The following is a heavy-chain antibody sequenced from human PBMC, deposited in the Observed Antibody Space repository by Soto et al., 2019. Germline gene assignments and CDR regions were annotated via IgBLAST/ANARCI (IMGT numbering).Heavy chain of an antibody. D-gene: IGHD6-13*01. Sequence: GGSLRLSCVVSGITFSSEGVTWVRQARGRGLEWVSGISGSGVSTYYADSVKGRFIISRDNSKNTLFLQMNSLRADDTAVYYCAAISSNWYPSNFHHWGQGTLVTVS. CDR3: AAISSNWYPSNFHH. CDR1: GITFSSEG. V-gene: IGHV3-23*01. J-gene: IGHJ1*01. CDR2: ISGSGVST.